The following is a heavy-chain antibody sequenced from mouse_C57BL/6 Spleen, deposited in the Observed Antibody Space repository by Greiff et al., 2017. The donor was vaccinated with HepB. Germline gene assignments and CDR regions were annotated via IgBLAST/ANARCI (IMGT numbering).Heavy chain of an antibody. D-gene: IGHD1-1*01. Sequence: EVHLVESGGDLVKPGGSLKLSCAASGFTFSSYGMSWVRQTPDKRLEWVATISSGGSYTYYPDSVKGRFTISRDNAKNTLYLQMSSLKSEDTAMYYCARDYYGSSSLFDYWGQGTTLTVSS. J-gene: IGHJ2*01. CDR2: ISSGGSYT. CDR1: GFTFSSYG. V-gene: IGHV5-6*01. CDR3: ARDYYGSSSLFDY.